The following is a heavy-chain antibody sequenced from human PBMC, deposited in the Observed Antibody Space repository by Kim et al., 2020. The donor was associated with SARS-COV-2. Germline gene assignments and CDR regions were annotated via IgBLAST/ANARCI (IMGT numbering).Heavy chain of an antibody. CDR2: ISWNSGSI. J-gene: IGHJ6*04. CDR1: GFTFGDYA. Sequence: GGSLRLSCAASGFTFGDYAMHWVRQAPGKGLEWVSGISWNSGSIGYADSVKGRFTISRDNAKNSLYLQMNSLRAEDTALYYCAKDKGNKRITMVRGLDVWGKGTTVTVSS. D-gene: IGHD3-10*01. V-gene: IGHV3-9*01. CDR3: AKDKGNKRITMVRGLDV.